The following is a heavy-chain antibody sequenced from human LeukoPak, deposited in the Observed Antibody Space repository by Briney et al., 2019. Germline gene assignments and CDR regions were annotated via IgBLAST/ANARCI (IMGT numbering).Heavy chain of an antibody. D-gene: IGHD6-19*01. J-gene: IGHJ4*02. CDR3: AKAIRSSGWLSIPGDS. CDR2: ISGSGGTT. Sequence: GGSLRLSCAATKITFSSYAMNLVRQAPGKGLEWVSAISGSGGTTYYADSVKGRFTISRDNSKNTLYLQMNSLRAEDTAVYYCAKAIRSSGWLSIPGDSWGQGTLVTVSS. CDR1: KITFSSYA. V-gene: IGHV3-23*01.